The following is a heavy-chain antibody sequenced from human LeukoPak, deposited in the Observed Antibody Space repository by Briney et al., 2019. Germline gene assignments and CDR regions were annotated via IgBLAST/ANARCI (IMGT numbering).Heavy chain of an antibody. CDR1: GFPFNDYY. D-gene: IGHD2-15*01. CDR3: ARDKYCSGGSCDDY. Sequence: PGGSLRLSCAASGFPFNDYYMTWIRQAPGKGLEWVSSISSSSSYIYYADSVKGRFTISRDNAKNSLYLQMNSLRAEDTAVYYCARDKYCSGGSCDDYWGQGTLVTVSS. V-gene: IGHV3-11*06. J-gene: IGHJ4*02. CDR2: ISSSSSYI.